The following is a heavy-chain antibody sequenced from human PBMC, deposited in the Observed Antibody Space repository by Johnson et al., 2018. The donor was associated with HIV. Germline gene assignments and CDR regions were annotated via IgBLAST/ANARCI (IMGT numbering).Heavy chain of an antibody. Sequence: QVQLVESGGGVVQPGRSLRLSCAASGFTFSSYAMHWVRQAPGKGLEWVAVISYDGSNKYYADSVKGRFTISRDNSKNTLYLQMNSLRAEDTAVYYCARGALLVGATSGGPPVNAFDIWGQGTMVTVSS. CDR1: GFTFSSYA. CDR3: ARGALLVGATSGGPPVNAFDI. D-gene: IGHD1-26*01. J-gene: IGHJ3*02. CDR2: ISYDGSNK. V-gene: IGHV3-30-3*01.